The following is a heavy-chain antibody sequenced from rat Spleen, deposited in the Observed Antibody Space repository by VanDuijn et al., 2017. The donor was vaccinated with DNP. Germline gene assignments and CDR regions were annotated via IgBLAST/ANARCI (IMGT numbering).Heavy chain of an antibody. CDR2: INTGSGAT. J-gene: IGHJ3*01. Sequence: QVQLPHSGAELAKPDSSVKISCRASGYTFTTYYITWIKQTTGQGREYLGYINTGSGATNYNEKFKGKATLTADKSSSTAFMHLSSLTPDDSAVYYCARGGRGVWFAHWGQGTLVTVSS. D-gene: IGHD1-11*01. CDR3: ARGGRGVWFAH. V-gene: IGHV1-43*01. CDR1: GYTFTTYY.